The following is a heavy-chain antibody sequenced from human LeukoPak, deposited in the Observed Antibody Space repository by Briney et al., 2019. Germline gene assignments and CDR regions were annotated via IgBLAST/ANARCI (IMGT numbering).Heavy chain of an antibody. CDR1: GYSISSGYY. CDR3: ARGSWYEKLFDY. V-gene: IGHV4-38-2*02. CDR2: IYHSGST. J-gene: IGHJ4*02. D-gene: IGHD6-13*01. Sequence: SETLSLTCTVSGYSISSGYYWGWIRQPPGKGLEWIGSIYHSGSTYYNPSLKSRVTISVDRSKNQFSLKLSSVTAADTAVYYCARGSWYEKLFDYWGQGTLVTVSS.